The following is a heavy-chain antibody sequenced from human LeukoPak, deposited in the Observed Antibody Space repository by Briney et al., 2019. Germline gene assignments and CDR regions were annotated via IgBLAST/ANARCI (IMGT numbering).Heavy chain of an antibody. CDR2: VSNSGGTT. V-gene: IGHV3-23*01. CDR3: AKDFDVDTAMVTH. Sequence: PGGSLRLSCAASGFTFSNYAMTWVRQGPGKGLEWVSTVSNSGGTTFYADSVEGRFTISRDNSKNTLYLQMNSLRAEDTAVYYCAKDFDVDTAMVTHWGQGTLVTVSS. CDR1: GFTFSNYA. J-gene: IGHJ4*02. D-gene: IGHD5-18*01.